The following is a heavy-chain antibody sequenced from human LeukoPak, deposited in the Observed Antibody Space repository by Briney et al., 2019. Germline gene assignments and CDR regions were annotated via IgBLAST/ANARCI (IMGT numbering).Heavy chain of an antibody. CDR1: GFTFSSYG. V-gene: IGHV3-30*18. Sequence: GGSLRLPCAASGFTFSSYGMHWVCQAPGKGLERVAVISYDGSNKYYADSVKGRFTISGDNSKNTLYLQMNSLRAEDTAVYYCAKDLLTMVRGVNTVDYWGQGTLVTVSS. CDR3: AKDLLTMVRGVNTVDY. J-gene: IGHJ4*02. D-gene: IGHD3-10*01. CDR2: ISYDGSNK.